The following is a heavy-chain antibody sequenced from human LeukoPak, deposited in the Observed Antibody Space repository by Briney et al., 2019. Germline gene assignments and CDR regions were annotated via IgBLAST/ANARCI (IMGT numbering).Heavy chain of an antibody. CDR2: IYYSGST. J-gene: IGHJ5*02. Sequence: SETLSLTCAVYGGSFSSSSYYWGWIRQPPGKGLEWIGSIYYSGSTYYNPSLKSRVTISVDTSKNQFSLKLSSVTAADTAVYYCAGVQYYDFWSGYPSNWFDPWGQGTLVTVSS. V-gene: IGHV4-39*07. CDR3: AGVQYYDFWSGYPSNWFDP. D-gene: IGHD3-3*01. CDR1: GGSFSSSSYY.